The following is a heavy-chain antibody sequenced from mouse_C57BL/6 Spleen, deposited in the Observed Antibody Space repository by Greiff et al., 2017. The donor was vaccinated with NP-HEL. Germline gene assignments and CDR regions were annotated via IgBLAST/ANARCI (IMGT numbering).Heavy chain of an antibody. Sequence: VQLKESGPELVKPGASVKISCKASGYSFTGYYMNWVKQSPEKSLEWIGEINPSTGGTTYNQKFKAKAPLTVDKSSSTAYMQLKSLTSEDSAVYYCARNLYFDYWGQGTTLTVSS. J-gene: IGHJ2*01. CDR1: GYSFTGYY. CDR2: INPSTGGT. CDR3: ARNLYFDY. V-gene: IGHV1-42*01.